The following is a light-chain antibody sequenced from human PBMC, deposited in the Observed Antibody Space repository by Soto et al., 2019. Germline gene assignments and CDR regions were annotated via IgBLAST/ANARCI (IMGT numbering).Light chain of an antibody. Sequence: EIVLTQSPATLALSPGERATLSCRASQSVSSNYVAWYQQKPGQAPRIIIFGASGRATGIPDRFSGSGSGTDFTLTISRLEPEDFAVYYCQQYGSSSWTFGQGTKVDI. CDR2: GAS. CDR3: QQYGSSSWT. CDR1: QSVSSNY. V-gene: IGKV3-20*01. J-gene: IGKJ1*01.